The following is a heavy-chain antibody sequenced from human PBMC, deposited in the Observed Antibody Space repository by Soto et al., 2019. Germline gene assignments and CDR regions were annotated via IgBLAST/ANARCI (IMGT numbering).Heavy chain of an antibody. Sequence: SETLSLTCTVSGDSVSRYYWNWIRQPPGKGLEWIGYIYNSGSTNYNPSLKSRVTISVDTSKNQFSLTLTSVTAADTAVYYCARAPTYSYGSGTPYYFYAMDVWGQGTPVTVYS. V-gene: IGHV4-59*02. CDR3: ARAPTYSYGSGTPYYFYAMDV. CDR1: GDSVSRYY. CDR2: IYNSGST. J-gene: IGHJ6*02. D-gene: IGHD3-10*01.